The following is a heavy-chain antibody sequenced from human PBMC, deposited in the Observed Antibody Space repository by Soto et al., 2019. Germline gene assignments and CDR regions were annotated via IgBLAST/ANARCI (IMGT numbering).Heavy chain of an antibody. CDR2: ISGSGSIT. Sequence: EVQLLESGGGLVQPGGSLRLSCAASGFSFSSYAMTWVRQAPGKGLEWVSAISGSGSITYYADSVKGRFTISRDNSKNTLDLQMNSLRAEDTAVYYCAKDIRGLGGAYYFDNWGQGILLTVSS. D-gene: IGHD3-10*01. CDR3: AKDIRGLGGAYYFDN. V-gene: IGHV3-23*01. J-gene: IGHJ4*02. CDR1: GFSFSSYA.